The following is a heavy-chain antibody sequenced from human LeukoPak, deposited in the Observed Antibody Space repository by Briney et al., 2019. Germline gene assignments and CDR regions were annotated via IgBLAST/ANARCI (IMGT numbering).Heavy chain of an antibody. D-gene: IGHD6-13*01. CDR1: GGSISSSSYY. Sequence: SETLSLTCTVSGGSISSSSYYWGWIRQPPGKGLEWIRSIYYSGSTYYNPSLKSRVTISVDTSKNQFSLKLSSVTAADTAVYYCARHGGDRSSWYERLYYYYYMDVWGKGTTVTISS. J-gene: IGHJ6*03. CDR3: ARHGGDRSSWYERLYYYYYMDV. CDR2: IYYSGST. V-gene: IGHV4-39*01.